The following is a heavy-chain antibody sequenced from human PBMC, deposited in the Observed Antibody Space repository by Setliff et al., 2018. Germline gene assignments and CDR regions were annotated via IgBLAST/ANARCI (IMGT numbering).Heavy chain of an antibody. Sequence: ASVKVSCKASGYTFTGYYMHWVRQAPGQGLEWMGWINPNSGGTNYAQKFQGRVTMTRDTSISTAYMELSRLRSDDTAVYYCARVRTATSGAAAGIGRLIDYWGQGTXVTVSS. CDR2: INPNSGGT. CDR1: GYTFTGYY. D-gene: IGHD6-13*01. V-gene: IGHV1-2*02. CDR3: ARVRTATSGAAAGIGRLIDY. J-gene: IGHJ4*02.